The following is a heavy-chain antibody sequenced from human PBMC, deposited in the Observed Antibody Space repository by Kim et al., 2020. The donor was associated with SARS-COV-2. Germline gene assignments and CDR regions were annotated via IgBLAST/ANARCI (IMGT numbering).Heavy chain of an antibody. V-gene: IGHV1-3*01. J-gene: IGHJ6*02. CDR3: ARDQVVRGVINYYGMDV. CDR1: GYTFTSYA. Sequence: ASVKVSCKASGYTFTSYAMHWVRQAPGQRLEWMGWINAGNGNTKYSQKFQGRVTITRDTSASTAYMELSSLRSEDTAVYYCARDQVVRGVINYYGMDVWGQGTTVTVSS. CDR2: INAGNGNT. D-gene: IGHD3-10*01.